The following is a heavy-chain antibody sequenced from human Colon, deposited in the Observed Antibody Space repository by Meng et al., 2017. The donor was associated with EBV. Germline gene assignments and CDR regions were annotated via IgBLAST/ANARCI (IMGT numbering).Heavy chain of an antibody. CDR1: GDSITNHNW. J-gene: IGHJ1*01. Sequence: VQLRASGHALVKPSETLSLTCAVSGDSITNHNWWAWVRQPPGKGLEWIGEIPHRGSRAYHPSLKSRVSMSIDKSKNQFSLKLTSVTAADTAVYHCLRGSGGSVWGQGTLVTVSS. CDR2: IPHRGSR. CDR3: LRGSGGSV. V-gene: IGHV4-4*02. D-gene: IGHD3-10*01.